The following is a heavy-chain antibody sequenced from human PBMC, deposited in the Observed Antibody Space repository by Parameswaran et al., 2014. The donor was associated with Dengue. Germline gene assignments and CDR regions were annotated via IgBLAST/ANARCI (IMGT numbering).Heavy chain of an antibody. V-gene: IGHV3-21*01. J-gene: IGHJ6*02. Sequence: KWIRQPPGKGLEWVSSISSSSSYIYYADSVKGRFTISRDNAKNSLYLQMNSLRAEDTAVYYCAREGLWGEVFGVVITDYYYYGMDVWGQGTTVTVSS. D-gene: IGHD3-3*01. CDR3: AREGLWGEVFGVVITDYYYYGMDV. CDR2: ISSSSSYI.